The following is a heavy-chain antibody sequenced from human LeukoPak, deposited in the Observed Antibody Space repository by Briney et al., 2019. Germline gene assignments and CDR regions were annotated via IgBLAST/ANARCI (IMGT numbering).Heavy chain of an antibody. D-gene: IGHD3-22*01. CDR2: IYPGDSDT. CDR3: GTYDSSGYFDY. J-gene: IGHJ4*02. V-gene: IGHV5-51*01. Sequence: GESLKISCKASGYIFTTYWIGWVRQMPGKGLEWMGIIYPGDSDTRYSPSFQGQVTISADKSISTAYLQWSNLKASDTAMYYCGTYDSSGYFDYWGQGTLVTVSS. CDR1: GYIFTTYW.